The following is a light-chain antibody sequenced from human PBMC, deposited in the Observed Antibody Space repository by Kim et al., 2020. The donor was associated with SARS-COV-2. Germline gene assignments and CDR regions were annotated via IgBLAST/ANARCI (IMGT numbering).Light chain of an antibody. CDR3: LQRSDWPLT. CDR1: QSISTS. V-gene: IGKV3-11*01. Sequence: LLPANRATLSCRATQSISTSFAWFQQKPGQAPRPLICDASDRATGIPGRFIGSGSGTDFPLTISSLEPEDFAVYYCLQRSDWPLTFGGGTKVDIK. CDR2: DAS. J-gene: IGKJ4*01.